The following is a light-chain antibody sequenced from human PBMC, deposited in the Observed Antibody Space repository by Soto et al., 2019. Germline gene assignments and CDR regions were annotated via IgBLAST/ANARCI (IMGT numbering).Light chain of an antibody. CDR2: DVS. CDR3: NSFTTTITYV. J-gene: IGLJ1*01. V-gene: IGLV2-14*03. Sequence: QSVLTQPASVSGSPGQSITISCTGASSDVGGFDHVSWYQQHPGKVPRLLIYDVSSRPSGVSDRFSGSKSGNTASLTISGLQAEDEADYYCNSFTTTITYVFGTGTKLTVL. CDR1: SSDVGGFDH.